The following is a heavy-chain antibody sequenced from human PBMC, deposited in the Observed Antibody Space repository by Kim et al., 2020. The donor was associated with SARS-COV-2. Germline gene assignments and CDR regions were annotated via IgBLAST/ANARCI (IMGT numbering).Heavy chain of an antibody. CDR1: GGSFSGYY. CDR2: INHSGST. V-gene: IGHV4-34*01. J-gene: IGHJ5*02. D-gene: IGHD6-13*01. Sequence: SETLSLTCAVYGGSFSGYYWSWIRQPPGKGLEWIGEINHSGSTNYNPSLKSRVTISVDTSKNQFSLKLSSVTAADTAVYYCARRKQQLWNNWFDPWGQGTLVTVSS. CDR3: ARRKQQLWNNWFDP.